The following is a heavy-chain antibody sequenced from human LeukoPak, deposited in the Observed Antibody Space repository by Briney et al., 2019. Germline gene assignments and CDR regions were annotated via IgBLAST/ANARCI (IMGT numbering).Heavy chain of an antibody. J-gene: IGHJ4*02. D-gene: IGHD1-26*01. CDR1: GASISRYY. Sequence: SETLSLTCSVSGASISRYYWSWIRQPPWKGLEWIGRIYASGSANYNPSLQSRVSMSIDTSNKQISLKFSSVTAADTAIYYCSTDRKVGPLAPAPTGDYWGQGNLVTVSS. V-gene: IGHV4-4*07. CDR2: IYASGSA. CDR3: STDRKVGPLAPAPTGDY.